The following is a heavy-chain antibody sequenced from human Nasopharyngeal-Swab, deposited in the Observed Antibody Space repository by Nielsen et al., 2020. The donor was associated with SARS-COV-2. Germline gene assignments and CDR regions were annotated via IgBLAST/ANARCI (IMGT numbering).Heavy chain of an antibody. CDR1: GDRVSSNSAA. V-gene: IGHV6-1*01. Sequence: SQTLSLTCAISGDRVSSNSAAWNWLRQSPSRGLEWLGRTYYRSKWYNDYAVFVKSRITINPDTSKNQFSLQLNSVTPEDTAVYYCARGGSSSWLNWFDPWGQGTLVTVSS. D-gene: IGHD6-13*01. CDR3: ARGGSSSWLNWFDP. CDR2: TYYRSKWYN. J-gene: IGHJ5*02.